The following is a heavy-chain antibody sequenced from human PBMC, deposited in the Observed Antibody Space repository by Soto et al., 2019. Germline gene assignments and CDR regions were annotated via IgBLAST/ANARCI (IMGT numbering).Heavy chain of an antibody. CDR3: ASIADY. CDR2: LTHDGRTY. D-gene: IGHD2-21*01. J-gene: IGHJ4*01. CDR1: GFTVTTYG. Sequence: QVQLVESGGGVVQPGRTLRLSCVATGFTVTTYGMQGVRQAPGKGLEWVARLTHDGRTYFYADSVKGRFTISRDTSKNTLYLQMNSRRPEDTAVYYCASIADYWGHGTLVTVSS. V-gene: IGHV3-30*05.